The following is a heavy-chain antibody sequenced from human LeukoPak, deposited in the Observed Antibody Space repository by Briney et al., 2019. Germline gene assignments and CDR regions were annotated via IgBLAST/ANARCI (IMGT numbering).Heavy chain of an antibody. CDR1: GFSFSDHW. V-gene: IGHV3-7*01. J-gene: IGHJ4*02. CDR2: INRDGIPR. Sequence: GGSLRLSCEASGFSFSDHWMNWVRRAPGKGLEWVASINRDGIPRYNGDSVKGRFTISRDTARNSLYLQLNSLRADDSSVYYCARGPNYGDYVDFLDYWGQGTLVTVSS. CDR3: ARGPNYGDYVDFLDY. D-gene: IGHD4-17*01.